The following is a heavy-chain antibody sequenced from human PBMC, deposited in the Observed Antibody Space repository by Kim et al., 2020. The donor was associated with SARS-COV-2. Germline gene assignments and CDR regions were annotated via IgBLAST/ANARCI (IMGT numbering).Heavy chain of an antibody. CDR3: AKGGGYNEYYSSYGMDV. J-gene: IGHJ6*02. Sequence: VKGRFTISRDNYKNTLYLQMNSRRAEDTAVYYCAKGGGYNEYYSSYGMDVWGQGTTVTVSS. V-gene: IGHV3-30*02. D-gene: IGHD5-12*01.